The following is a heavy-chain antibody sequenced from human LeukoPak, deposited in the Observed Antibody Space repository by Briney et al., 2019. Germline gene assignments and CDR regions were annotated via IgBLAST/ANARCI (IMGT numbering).Heavy chain of an antibody. CDR3: ATATYCGGDCYSVVVAFDI. Sequence: SVKVSCKASGGTFSSYAISWVRRAPGQGLEWMGGIIPIFGTANYAQKFQGRVTITADESTSTAYMELSSLRSEDTAVYYCATATYCGGDCYSVVVAFDIWGQGTMVTVSS. CDR2: IIPIFGTA. D-gene: IGHD2-21*02. V-gene: IGHV1-69*13. CDR1: GGTFSSYA. J-gene: IGHJ3*02.